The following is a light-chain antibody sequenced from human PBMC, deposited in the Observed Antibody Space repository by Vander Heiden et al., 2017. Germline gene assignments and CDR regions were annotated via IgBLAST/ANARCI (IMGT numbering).Light chain of an antibody. CDR1: SSDVGGYNY. Sequence: QSALTQPASVSVSPGQSITISCTGTSSDVGGYNYVSWYQQHPGKAPKLVINDGSNRPSGVSNRFSGSKSGNTASLTISGLQAEDEADYYCSSYTSSSTPWVFGGGTKLTVL. CDR3: SSYTSSSTPWV. J-gene: IGLJ3*02. V-gene: IGLV2-14*01. CDR2: DGS.